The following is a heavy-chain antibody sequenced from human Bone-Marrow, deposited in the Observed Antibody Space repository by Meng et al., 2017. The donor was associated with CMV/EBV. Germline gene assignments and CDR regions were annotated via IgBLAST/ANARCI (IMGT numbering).Heavy chain of an antibody. D-gene: IGHD3-3*01. Sequence: GESLKISCAASGFTFSSYSMNWVRQAPGKGLEWVSSISSSSSYIYYADSVKGRFTISRDNAKNSLYLQMNSLRAEDTAVYYCARDKVRYYDFWSGYGGMDVWGQGTTVTVSS. V-gene: IGHV3-21*01. CDR3: ARDKVRYYDFWSGYGGMDV. CDR2: ISSSSSYI. J-gene: IGHJ6*02. CDR1: GFTFSSYS.